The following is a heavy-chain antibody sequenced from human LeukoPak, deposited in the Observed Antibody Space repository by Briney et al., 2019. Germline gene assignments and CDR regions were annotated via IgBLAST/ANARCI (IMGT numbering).Heavy chain of an antibody. D-gene: IGHD3-10*01. CDR1: GYTFTTYG. CDR3: ARAGGATMVRGVINAPFDP. CDR2: ISGHNGNT. J-gene: IGHJ5*02. Sequence: GASVKVSCKTSGYTFTTYGLSWVRQARGQGLEWMGWISGHNGNTNYAHKFQGRVSMTTDTPTRTAYMELSSQRSEDTAVYYCARAGGATMVRGVINAPFDPWGQGTLVTVSS. V-gene: IGHV1-18*01.